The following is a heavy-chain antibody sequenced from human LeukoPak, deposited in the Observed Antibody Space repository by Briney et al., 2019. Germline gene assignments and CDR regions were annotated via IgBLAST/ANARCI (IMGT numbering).Heavy chain of an antibody. D-gene: IGHD1-20*01. J-gene: IGHJ4*02. V-gene: IGHV1-18*01. CDR1: GYTFTSYG. Sequence: ASVKVSCKASGYTFTSYGFNWVRQAPGQGLEWLGWISGYNGNTDYAQNVQGRVTMTADTSTNTAYMELRSLGSDDTAVYYCARDLLTGNMGDYWGQGTLITVSA. CDR2: ISGYNGNT. CDR3: ARDLLTGNMGDY.